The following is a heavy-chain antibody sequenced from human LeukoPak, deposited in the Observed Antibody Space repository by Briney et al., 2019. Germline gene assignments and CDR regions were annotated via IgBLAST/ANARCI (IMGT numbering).Heavy chain of an antibody. J-gene: IGHJ4*02. Sequence: ASGFTXDNYEMNWVRQAPGKGLEWISYISSSGSTIYYRDSVKGRFTISRDNAKNSLYLQMNSLRAEDTALYYCARGTTVVSFFDIWGQGTMVAVSS. D-gene: IGHD4-23*01. CDR3: ARGTTVVSFFDI. V-gene: IGHV3-48*03. CDR1: GFTXDNYE. CDR2: ISSSGSTI.